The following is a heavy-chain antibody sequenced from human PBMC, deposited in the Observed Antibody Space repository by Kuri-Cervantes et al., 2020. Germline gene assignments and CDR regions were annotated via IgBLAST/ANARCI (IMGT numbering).Heavy chain of an antibody. J-gene: IGHJ5*02. CDR1: GGSISSSNW. V-gene: IGHV4-4*02. CDR2: IYHSGST. Sequence: SETLSLTCAVSGGSISSSNWWSWVRQPPGKGLEWIGEIYHSGSTNYNPSLKSRVTISVDKSKNQFSLKLSSVTAADTAVYYCARAVAHDYVWGSYRPNWFDPWGQGTLVTVSS. CDR3: ARAVAHDYVWGSYRPNWFDP. D-gene: IGHD3-16*02.